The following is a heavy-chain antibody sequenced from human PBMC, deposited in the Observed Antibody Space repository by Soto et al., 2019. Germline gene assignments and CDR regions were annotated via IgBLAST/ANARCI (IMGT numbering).Heavy chain of an antibody. CDR3: AHRRPLRLYFDY. Sequence: QITLKESGPTLVKPTQTLTLTCTFSGFSLSTSGVGVGWIRQPPGKALEWLALIYWDDDKRYSPSLKSRLTIPKDTSKNQVVLTMTNMDPVDTATYYCAHRRPLRLYFDYWGQGTLVTVSS. CDR1: GFSLSTSGVG. CDR2: IYWDDDK. J-gene: IGHJ4*02. V-gene: IGHV2-5*02.